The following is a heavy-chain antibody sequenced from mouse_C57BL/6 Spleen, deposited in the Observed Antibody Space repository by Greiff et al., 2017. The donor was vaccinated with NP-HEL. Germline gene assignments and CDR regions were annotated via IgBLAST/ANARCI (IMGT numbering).Heavy chain of an antibody. J-gene: IGHJ4*01. CDR1: GYTFTDYY. CDR3: ARRDYYGSSPYYAMDY. D-gene: IGHD1-1*01. V-gene: IGHV1-19*01. Sequence: EVQLQQSGPVLVKPGASVKMSCKASGYTFTDYYMNWVKQSHGKSLEWIGVINPYNGGTSYNQKFKGKATLTVDKSSSTAYMELNSLTSEDSAVYYCARRDYYGSSPYYAMDYWGQGTSVTVSS. CDR2: INPYNGGT.